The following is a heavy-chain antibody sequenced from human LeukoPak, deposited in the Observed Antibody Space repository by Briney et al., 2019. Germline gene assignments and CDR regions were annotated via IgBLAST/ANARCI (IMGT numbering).Heavy chain of an antibody. CDR3: ARRMATIGPGFDY. J-gene: IGHJ4*02. CDR2: IYYSGST. V-gene: IGHV4-59*08. CDR1: GGSISSYY. Sequence: SETLPLTCTVSGGSISSYYWSWIRQPPGKGLEWIGYIYYSGSTNYNPSLKSRVTISVDTSKNQFSLKLSSVTAADTAVYYCARRMATIGPGFDYWGQGTLVTVSS. D-gene: IGHD5-24*01.